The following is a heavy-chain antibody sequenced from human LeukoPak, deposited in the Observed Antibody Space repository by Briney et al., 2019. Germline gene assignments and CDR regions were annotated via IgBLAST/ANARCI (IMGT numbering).Heavy chain of an antibody. J-gene: IGHJ6*02. D-gene: IGHD2-15*01. CDR3: VRDAPDCSGASCYSSHGMDV. V-gene: IGHV3-33*01. Sequence: PGRSLRLSCAASGFTFSSYGMHWVRQAPGKGLEWVAVIWYDGSNEYYVDSVKGRFTISRDNSKSTLYLQMNSLRVEDTAVYYCVRDAPDCSGASCYSSHGMDVWGQGTTVTVSS. CDR1: GFTFSSYG. CDR2: IWYDGSNE.